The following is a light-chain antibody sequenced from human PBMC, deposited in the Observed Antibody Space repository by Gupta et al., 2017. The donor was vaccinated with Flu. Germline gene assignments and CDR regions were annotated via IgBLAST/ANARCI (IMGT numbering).Light chain of an antibody. CDR2: EAS. J-gene: IGKJ1*01. Sequence: VGDRVTITCLASQSITSQLSWYQQKPGKAPNLLFYEASRLEGGVPSRFSGSGSGTEFTLTISSLQPDDFATYYWQQYNSYWTFGQGTKVEIK. CDR3: QQYNSYWT. V-gene: IGKV1-5*03. CDR1: QSITSQ.